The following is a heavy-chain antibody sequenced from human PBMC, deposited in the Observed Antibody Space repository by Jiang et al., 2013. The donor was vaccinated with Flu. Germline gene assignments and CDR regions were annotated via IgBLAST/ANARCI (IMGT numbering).Heavy chain of an antibody. J-gene: IGHJ4*02. V-gene: IGHV6-1*01. CDR1: AA. D-gene: IGHD5-18*01. CDR2: TYYRSKWYN. CDR3: ARGYSSSFDY. Sequence: AAWNWIRQSPSRGLEWLGRTYYRSKWYNEYSVSVKSRITINPDTSKNQFSLQLNSVTPEDTAVYYCARGYSSSFDYWGQGTLVTVSS.